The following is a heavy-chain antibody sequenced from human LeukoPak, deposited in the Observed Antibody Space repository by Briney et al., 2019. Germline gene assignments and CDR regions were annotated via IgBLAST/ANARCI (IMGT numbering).Heavy chain of an antibody. J-gene: IGHJ4*02. CDR1: GFSFSSYS. CDR3: ARECEEGFDS. Sequence: GGSLRLSCAASGFSFSSYSMNWVRQAPGKGLEWVSSIGSSSTSIYYADSVKGRFTISRDNAKNSLYLQMNSLRVEDTAVYYCARECEEGFDSWGQGTPVTVSS. CDR2: IGSSSTSI. V-gene: IGHV3-21*01.